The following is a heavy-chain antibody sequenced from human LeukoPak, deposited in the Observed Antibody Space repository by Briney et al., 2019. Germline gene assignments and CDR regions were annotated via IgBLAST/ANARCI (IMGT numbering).Heavy chain of an antibody. Sequence: GGSLRLSCAASGFTFSSYGMHWVRQAPGKGLEWVAVIWYDGSNKYYADSMKGRFTISRDNSKNTLYLQMNSLRAEDTAVYYCARDGQQLVRGFDYWGQGTLVTVSS. D-gene: IGHD6-13*01. J-gene: IGHJ4*02. CDR1: GFTFSSYG. CDR3: ARDGQQLVRGFDY. CDR2: IWYDGSNK. V-gene: IGHV3-33*01.